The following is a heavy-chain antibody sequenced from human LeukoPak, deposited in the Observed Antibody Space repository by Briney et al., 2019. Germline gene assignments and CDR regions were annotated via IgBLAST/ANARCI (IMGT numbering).Heavy chain of an antibody. D-gene: IGHD3-22*01. Sequence: GGSLRLSCAASGFTFSSYSMNWVRQAPGKGLEWVSSISSSSSYIYYADSVKGRFTISRDNAKNSLYLQMNSLRAEDTAVYYCARSNHYYDSSGYFRWGQGTLVTDSS. CDR1: GFTFSSYS. CDR3: ARSNHYYDSSGYFR. J-gene: IGHJ4*02. V-gene: IGHV3-21*01. CDR2: ISSSSSYI.